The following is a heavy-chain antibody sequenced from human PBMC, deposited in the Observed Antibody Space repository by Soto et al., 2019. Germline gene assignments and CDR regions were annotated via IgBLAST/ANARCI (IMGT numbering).Heavy chain of an antibody. D-gene: IGHD1-1*01. Sequence: SETLSLTCTVSGASISGFYWRWLRKSAGKGLEWIGLIYAPGTTYYNPSLKIRVMMSVDTSKKQFSLKLRSVTAADTAVYYCVRDGTKTLRDWFDPWGQGISVTVSS. V-gene: IGHV4-4*07. CDR2: IYAPGTT. CDR3: VRDGTKTLRDWFDP. J-gene: IGHJ5*02. CDR1: GASISGFY.